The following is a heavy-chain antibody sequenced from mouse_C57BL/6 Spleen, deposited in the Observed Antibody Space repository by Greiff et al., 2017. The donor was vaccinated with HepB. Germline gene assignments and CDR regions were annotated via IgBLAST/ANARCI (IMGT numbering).Heavy chain of an antibody. Sequence: VKLQESGPELVKPGASVKISCKASGYAFSSSWMNWVKQRPGKGLEWIGRIYPGDGDTNYNGKFKGKATLTADKSSSPAYMQLSSLTSEDSAVYFCARSWVRYFDVWGTGTTVTVSS. CDR3: ARSWVRYFDV. V-gene: IGHV1-82*01. D-gene: IGHD4-1*01. CDR2: IYPGDGDT. J-gene: IGHJ1*03. CDR1: GYAFSSSW.